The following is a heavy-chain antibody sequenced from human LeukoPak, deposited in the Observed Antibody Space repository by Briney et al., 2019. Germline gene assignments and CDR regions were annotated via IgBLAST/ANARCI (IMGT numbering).Heavy chain of an antibody. Sequence: SETLSLTCAVSGDSISNYYWSWIRQPPGKGLEWIGYIYYSGSTNYNPSLKSRVTISVDTSKNQFSLKLSSVTAADTAVYYCARAGYGSGSYYNFYYYYYMDVWGKGTTVTISS. CDR3: ARAGYGSGSYYNFYYYYYMDV. CDR1: GDSISNYY. CDR2: IYYSGST. J-gene: IGHJ6*03. V-gene: IGHV4-59*01. D-gene: IGHD3-10*01.